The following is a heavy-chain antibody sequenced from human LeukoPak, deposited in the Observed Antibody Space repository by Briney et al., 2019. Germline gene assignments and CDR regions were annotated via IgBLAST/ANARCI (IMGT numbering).Heavy chain of an antibody. J-gene: IGHJ3*01. CDR1: GFSFSSYD. V-gene: IGHV3-48*03. D-gene: IGHD1-26*01. CDR3: ARDWD. CDR2: ISTSGRSI. Sequence: GGSLRLSCVGSGFSFSSYDMNWVRQSPGKGLEWISYISTSGRSIYYSESVRGRFTISRDNARNSLYLQMNSLRAEDTAVYYCARDWDWGQGTMVTVSS.